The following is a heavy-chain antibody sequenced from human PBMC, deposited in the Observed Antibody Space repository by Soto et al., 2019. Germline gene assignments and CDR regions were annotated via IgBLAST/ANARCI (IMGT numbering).Heavy chain of an antibody. J-gene: IGHJ5*02. D-gene: IGHD3-10*01. CDR3: ARERDYYGSGSCYTGYDP. CDR1: GGSISSGGYY. Sequence: SETLSLTCTVSGGSISSGGYYWSWIRQHPGKGLEWIGYIYYSGSTYYNPSLKSRVTISVDTSKNQFSLKLSSVTAADTAVYYCARERDYYGSGSCYTGYDPWGQGTLVTVSS. CDR2: IYYSGST. V-gene: IGHV4-31*03.